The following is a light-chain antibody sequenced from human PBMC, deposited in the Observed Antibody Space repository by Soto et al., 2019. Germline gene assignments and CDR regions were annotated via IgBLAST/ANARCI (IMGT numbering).Light chain of an antibody. CDR2: GAS. J-gene: IGKJ5*01. Sequence: EIVLTQSPGTLSLSPGKRATLSCRASQSISSSYLAWYQQRPGQAPRLLIYGASSRATGIPDRFSGSGSGTDFTLTISSLQSEDFAVYYCQQYNNWPPITFGQGTRLEIK. CDR1: QSISSSY. CDR3: QQYNNWPPIT. V-gene: IGKV3-20*01.